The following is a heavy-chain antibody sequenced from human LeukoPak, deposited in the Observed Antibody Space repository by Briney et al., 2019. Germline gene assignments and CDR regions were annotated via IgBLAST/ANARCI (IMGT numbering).Heavy chain of an antibody. V-gene: IGHV3-20*04. CDR2: INWNGGST. J-gene: IGHJ4*02. D-gene: IGHD3-10*01. Sequence: GGSLRLSCAASGFTFDDYGMSWVRQAPGKGLEWVSGINWNGGSTGYADSVKGRFTISRDNAKNSLYLQMNSLRAEDTALYYCARESNYYGSGSYYKVGDFDYWGQGTLATVSS. CDR3: ARESNYYGSGSYYKVGDFDY. CDR1: GFTFDDYG.